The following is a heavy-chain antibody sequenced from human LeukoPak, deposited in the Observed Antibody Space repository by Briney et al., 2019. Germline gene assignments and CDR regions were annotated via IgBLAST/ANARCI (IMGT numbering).Heavy chain of an antibody. J-gene: IGHJ5*02. CDR1: GFTFSDYY. CDR3: ATDGAGFDT. Sequence: GGSLRLSCVASGFTFSDYYMSWIRQAPGKGLEWLSYINVGGTNTYYADSVKGRFTISRDNAKKSLYLQMNNLRAEDTAVYHCATDGAGFDTWGQGVLVTVSS. CDR2: INVGGTNT. V-gene: IGHV3-11*01.